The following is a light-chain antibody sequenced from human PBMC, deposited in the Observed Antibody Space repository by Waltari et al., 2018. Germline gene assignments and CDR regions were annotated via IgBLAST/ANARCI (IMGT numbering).Light chain of an antibody. CDR2: NNF. CDR1: NSHIGRNT. CDR3: ATWDDTLNGPV. Sequence: QSVLTQPPSASGTPRQRVTIPCSGSNSHIGRNTVNWYQQLPGPAPPLLVYNNFQRPSGVPDRFSGSKSGTSASLAILGVRPEDEADYYCATWDDTLNGPVFGGGTKLTVL. J-gene: IGLJ2*01. V-gene: IGLV1-44*01.